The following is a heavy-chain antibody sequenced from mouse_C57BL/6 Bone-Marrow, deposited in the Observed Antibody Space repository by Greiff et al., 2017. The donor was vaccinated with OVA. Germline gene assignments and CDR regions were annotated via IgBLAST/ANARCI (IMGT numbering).Heavy chain of an antibody. CDR3: ARENYYGSSYWFAY. V-gene: IGHV1-64*01. Sequence: QVQLQQPGAELVKPGASVNLSCKASGYTFTSYWMHWVKQRPGQGLEWIGMIHPNSGSTNYNEKFKSKATLTVDKSSSTAYMQLSSLTSEDSAVYYCARENYYGSSYWFAYWGQGTLVTVSA. J-gene: IGHJ3*01. D-gene: IGHD1-1*01. CDR2: IHPNSGST. CDR1: GYTFTSYW.